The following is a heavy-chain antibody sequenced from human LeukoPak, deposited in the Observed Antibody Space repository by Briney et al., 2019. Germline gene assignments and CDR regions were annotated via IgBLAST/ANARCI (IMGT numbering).Heavy chain of an antibody. V-gene: IGHV4-39*07. Sequence: SETLSLTCTVSGGSISSSTYYWGWIRQPPGKGLEWIGTIYYSGSTYYNPSLKSRVTISVDTSKNQFSLKLSSVTAADTAVYYCARVIRYYYGSGNYYSYFDYWGQGTLVTVSS. CDR2: IYYSGST. CDR1: GGSISSSTYY. CDR3: ARVIRYYYGSGNYYSYFDY. D-gene: IGHD3-10*01. J-gene: IGHJ4*02.